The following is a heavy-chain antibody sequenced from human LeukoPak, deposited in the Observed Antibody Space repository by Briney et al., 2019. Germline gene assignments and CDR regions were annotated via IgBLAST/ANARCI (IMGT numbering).Heavy chain of an antibody. J-gene: IGHJ6*02. D-gene: IGHD4-17*01. Sequence: GGSLRLSCAASGFTFSTYSMNWVRQAPGKGLEWVSSISGSGSFKFYTDSVKGRFTISRENVKRSLYLQLSSLRAEDTAVYYCARDYYGDYYQSGYGMDVWGQGTTVTVSS. CDR3: ARDYYGDYYQSGYGMDV. V-gene: IGHV3-21*01. CDR2: ISGSGSFK. CDR1: GFTFSTYS.